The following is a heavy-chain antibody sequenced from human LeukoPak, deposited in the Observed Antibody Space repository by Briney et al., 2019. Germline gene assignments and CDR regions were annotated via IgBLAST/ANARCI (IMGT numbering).Heavy chain of an antibody. CDR1: GCTISSGDYY. CDR2: IYYSGST. CDR3: ARVPWRLQYFDY. D-gene: IGHD4-11*01. Sequence: PSETLSLTCTVSGCTISSGDYYWSWIGQPPGKGLECIGYIYYSGSTYYNPSLKSRVTISLDTSKNQFSLKLSAVTAADTAVYYCARVPWRLQYFDYWGQGALVAVPS. J-gene: IGHJ4*02. V-gene: IGHV4-30-4*08.